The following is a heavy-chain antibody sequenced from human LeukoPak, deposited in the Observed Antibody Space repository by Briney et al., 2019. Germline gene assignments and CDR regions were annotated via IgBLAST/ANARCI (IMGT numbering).Heavy chain of an antibody. Sequence: PGGSLRLSCAASGFTFNIYSMNWVRQAPGKGLEWVSRITSSSHYIYYADSVKGRFTISRDNAKNSLCLDMSSLRADDTAVYYCARDGVYRSSAPDYWGQGTLVTVSS. V-gene: IGHV3-21*01. CDR1: GFTFNIYS. CDR3: ARDGVYRSSAPDY. J-gene: IGHJ4*02. D-gene: IGHD2-8*01. CDR2: ITSSSHYI.